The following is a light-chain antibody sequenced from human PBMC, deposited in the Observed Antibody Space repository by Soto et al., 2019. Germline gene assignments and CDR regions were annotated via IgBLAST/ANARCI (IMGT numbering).Light chain of an antibody. V-gene: IGKV1-12*01. CDR1: QGVGSW. CDR2: GAS. CDR3: QQTNSFPFT. Sequence: DIQMTQSPSSVSASVGDRVTITCRASQGVGSWLAWYQQKPGKAPNLLIYGASNLHSGVPSRFSGSGSGTEFTLTIRSLQPEDFATYFCQQTNSFPFTFGQWTRLDIK. J-gene: IGKJ2*01.